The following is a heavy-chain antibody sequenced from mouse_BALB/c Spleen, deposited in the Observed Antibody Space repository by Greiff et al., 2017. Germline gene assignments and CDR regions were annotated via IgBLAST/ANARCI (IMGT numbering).Heavy chain of an antibody. CDR3: ARGGSYYYGSSFYYFDY. D-gene: IGHD1-1*01. CDR1: GFSLTGYG. V-gene: IGHV2-6-7*01. CDR2: IWGDGST. Sequence: VQGVESGPGLVAPSQSLSITCTVSGFSLTGYGVNWVRQPPGKGLEWLGMIWGDGSTDYNSALKSRLSISKDNSKSQVFLKMNSLQTDDTARYYCARGGSYYYGSSFYYFDYWGQGTTLTVSS. J-gene: IGHJ2*01.